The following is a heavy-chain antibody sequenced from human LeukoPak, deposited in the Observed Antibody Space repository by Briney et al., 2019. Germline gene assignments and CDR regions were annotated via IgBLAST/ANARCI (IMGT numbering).Heavy chain of an antibody. D-gene: IGHD3-22*01. J-gene: IGHJ4*02. CDR3: ARYYDGTFDY. V-gene: IGHV3-53*01. CDR2: IYSGGST. Sequence: PGGSLRLSCAASGVTVSSNYMSCVRQAPGKGLEWVSVIYSGGSTYYADSVKGRFTISRDNSKNTLYLQMNSLRAEDTAVYYCARYYDGTFDYWGQGTLVTVSS. CDR1: GVTVSSNY.